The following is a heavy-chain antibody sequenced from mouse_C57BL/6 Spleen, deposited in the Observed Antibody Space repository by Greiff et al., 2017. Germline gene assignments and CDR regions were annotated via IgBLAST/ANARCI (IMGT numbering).Heavy chain of an antibody. CDR1: GSTFTDYE. J-gene: IGHJ3*02. CDR3: RREDYGNNMGYGD. V-gene: IGHV1-15*01. CDR2: IDPETGGT. D-gene: IGHD2-1*01. Sequence: QVQLQQSGAELVRPGASVTLSCKASGSTFTDYEMHWVQQTPVHGLAWIGAIDPETGGTAYTQKFKGKAILTADKSSNTTYMELRSLTSENSAVYYCRREDYGNNMGYGDWGQGTLVTVS.